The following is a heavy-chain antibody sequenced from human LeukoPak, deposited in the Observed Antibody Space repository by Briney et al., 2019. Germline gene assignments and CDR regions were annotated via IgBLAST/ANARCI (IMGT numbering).Heavy chain of an antibody. CDR1: GFTFSSSA. D-gene: IGHD2-15*01. J-gene: IGHJ4*02. Sequence: GSLSLSCAASGFTFSSSAMSWVRQAPGKGLEWVSAISNNGGYTYYADSVQGRFTVSRDNSQSTLCLQMNSLRAEDTAVYYCAKQLGYCSDGSCYFPYWGQGTLVTVSS. CDR3: AKQLGYCSDGSCYFPY. V-gene: IGHV3-23*01. CDR2: ISNNGGYT.